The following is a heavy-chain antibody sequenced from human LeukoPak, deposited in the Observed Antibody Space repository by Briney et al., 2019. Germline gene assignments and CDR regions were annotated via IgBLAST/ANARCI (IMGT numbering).Heavy chain of an antibody. Sequence: ASVTVSCTASGYTFTVYYMHWVRQAPGQGLEWMGWINPNSGGTNYAQKFQGRVTMTRDTYISTAYMELSRLRSDDTAVYYCARAALYYDILTGPFRFDYWGQGTLVTVSS. CDR3: ARAALYYDILTGPFRFDY. CDR2: INPNSGGT. V-gene: IGHV1-2*02. CDR1: GYTFTVYY. J-gene: IGHJ4*02. D-gene: IGHD3-9*01.